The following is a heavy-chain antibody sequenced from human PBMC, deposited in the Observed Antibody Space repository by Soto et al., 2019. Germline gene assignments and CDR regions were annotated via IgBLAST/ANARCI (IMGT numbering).Heavy chain of an antibody. CDR1: GYTFTSYG. CDR3: AIDRGAYGMHV. V-gene: IGHV1-18*01. J-gene: IGHJ6*02. CDR2: ISAYNGNT. Sequence: QVQLVQSGAEVKKPGASVKVSCKASGYTFTSYGISWVRQAPGQGLEWMGWISAYNGNTNYPQKLQGRVTMTTDTSTSTADMELTSLRSDDTAVYYCAIDRGAYGMHVWGQGTTVTVSS.